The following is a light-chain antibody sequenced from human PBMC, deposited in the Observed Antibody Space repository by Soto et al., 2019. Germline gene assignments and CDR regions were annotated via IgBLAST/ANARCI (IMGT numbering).Light chain of an antibody. CDR2: EVS. V-gene: IGLV2-14*01. CDR1: SSDIGAYNY. Sequence: QSALTQPASVSGSPGQSITISCTGTSSDIGAYNYVSWYQQHPGKAPKLMIYEVSNRPSGVSSRFSGSKSGNTASLTISGLQAEDEADYYCSSYTGSSTWVFGGGTQLTVL. J-gene: IGLJ3*02. CDR3: SSYTGSSTWV.